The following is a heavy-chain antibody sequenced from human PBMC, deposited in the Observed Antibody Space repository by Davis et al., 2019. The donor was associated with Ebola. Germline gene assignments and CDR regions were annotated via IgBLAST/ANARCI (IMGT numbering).Heavy chain of an antibody. J-gene: IGHJ6*02. CDR2: IYHSGST. D-gene: IGHD3-10*01. V-gene: IGHV4-30-2*01. CDR1: GGSISSGGYS. CDR3: ARGGYGSGSSIYYYYYGMDV. Sequence: MPSETLSLTCAVSGGSISSGGYSWSWIRQPPGKGLEWIGYIYHSGSTYYNPSLKSRVTISVDRSKNQFSLKLSSVTAADTAVYYCARGGYGSGSSIYYYYYGMDVWGQGTTVTVSS.